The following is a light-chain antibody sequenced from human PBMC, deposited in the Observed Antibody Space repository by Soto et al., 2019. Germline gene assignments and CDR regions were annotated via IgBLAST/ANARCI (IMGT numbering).Light chain of an antibody. V-gene: IGLV2-14*03. CDR1: SSDVGDYTS. CDR3: ASYTTSTAWA. J-gene: IGLJ2*01. Sequence: QSALTQPASVSGSPGQSITISCTGTSSDVGDYTSVSWYQHHPGKAPKLMIYDVSNRPSGVSYRFSGSKSGNTASLTISGLQAEDEADYYCASYTTSTAWAFGGGTKLTVL. CDR2: DVS.